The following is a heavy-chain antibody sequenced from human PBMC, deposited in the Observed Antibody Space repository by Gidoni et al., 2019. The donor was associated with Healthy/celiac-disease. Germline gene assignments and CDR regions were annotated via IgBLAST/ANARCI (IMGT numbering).Heavy chain of an antibody. CDR2: IKQDGSEK. V-gene: IGHV3-7*01. Sequence: EVQLVESGGGLVQPGGSLRLSCAASGFTFSSYWMSWVRQDPGKGLEWVANIKQDGSEKYYVDSVKGRFTISRDNAKNSLYLQMNSLRAEDTAVYYCARFGAGVGSNHEGAFDIWGQGTMVTVSS. CDR1: GFTFSSYW. D-gene: IGHD3-16*01. J-gene: IGHJ3*02. CDR3: ARFGAGVGSNHEGAFDI.